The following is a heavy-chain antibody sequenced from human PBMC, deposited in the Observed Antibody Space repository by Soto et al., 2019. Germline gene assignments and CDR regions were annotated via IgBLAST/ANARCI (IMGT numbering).Heavy chain of an antibody. Sequence: QVQLQESGPGLVKPSETLSLTCTVSGGSISSYYWSWIRQPPGKGLEWIGYIYYSGSTNYNPSLKSRVTISVGTSKNQFSLKLSSVTAADTAVYYCARVKGGTGDLENWFDPWGQGTLVTVSS. CDR2: IYYSGST. J-gene: IGHJ5*02. CDR1: GGSISSYY. D-gene: IGHD1-26*01. CDR3: ARVKGGTGDLENWFDP. V-gene: IGHV4-59*01.